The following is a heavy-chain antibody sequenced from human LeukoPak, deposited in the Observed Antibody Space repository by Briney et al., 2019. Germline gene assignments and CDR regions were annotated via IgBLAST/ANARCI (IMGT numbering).Heavy chain of an antibody. D-gene: IGHD5-12*01. CDR1: GGSISSGGYS. CDR3: ARHKVATIGILDY. V-gene: IGHV4-30-2*01. CDR2: IYHSGST. Sequence: TLSLTCAVSGGSISSGGYSWSWIRQPPGKGLERIGHIYHSGSTYYNPSLKSRVTISVDTSKKQFSLKLNSVTAADTAVYYCARHKVATIGILDYWGQGTLVTVSS. J-gene: IGHJ4*02.